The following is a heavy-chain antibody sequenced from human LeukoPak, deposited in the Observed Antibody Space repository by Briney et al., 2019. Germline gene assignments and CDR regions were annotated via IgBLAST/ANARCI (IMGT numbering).Heavy chain of an antibody. CDR1: GFTFSSYS. J-gene: IGHJ4*02. D-gene: IGHD3-10*01. CDR2: ISSSSSYI. CDR3: ASLLLWFGELSGAASDY. V-gene: IGHV3-21*01. Sequence: GGSLRLSCAASGFTFSSYSMNWVRQAPGKGLEWVSSISSSSSYIYYADSVKGRFTISRDNAKNSLYLQMNSLRAEDTAVYYCASLLLWFGELSGAASDYWGQGTLATVSS.